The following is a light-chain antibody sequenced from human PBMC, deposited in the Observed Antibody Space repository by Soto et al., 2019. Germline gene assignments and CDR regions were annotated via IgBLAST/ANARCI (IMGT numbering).Light chain of an antibody. V-gene: IGKV3-11*02. CDR3: QQRSTWLYT. CDR1: QDVSIF. CDR2: YAS. J-gene: IGKJ2*01. Sequence: ILLAQSPATLSLSPGERATLSCKASQDVSIFLAWYQQKPGQAPRLLIHYASNRATGVPARFSGSGSGRDFTLTITSLEPEDFAVYYCQQRSTWLYTFGQGTKLEV.